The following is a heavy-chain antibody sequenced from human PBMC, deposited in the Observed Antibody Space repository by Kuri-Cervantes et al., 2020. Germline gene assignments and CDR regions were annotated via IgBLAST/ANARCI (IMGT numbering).Heavy chain of an antibody. V-gene: IGHV3-7*01. D-gene: IGHD3-16*01. CDR1: GFTFSSYS. Sequence: GESLKISCAASGFTFSSYSMNWVRQAPGKGLECVANIKPDGSEKNYVDSVKGRFTTSRDNGKNTLYLQMNSLRAEETAVYYCLRDYGGVWGQGTTVTVSS. J-gene: IGHJ6*02. CDR2: IKPDGSEK. CDR3: LRDYGGV.